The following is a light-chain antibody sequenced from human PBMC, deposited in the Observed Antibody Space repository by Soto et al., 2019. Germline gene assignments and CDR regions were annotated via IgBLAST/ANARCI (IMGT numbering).Light chain of an antibody. CDR2: WAS. CDR1: QSVLYSSNNKNY. V-gene: IGKV4-1*01. J-gene: IGKJ1*01. CDR3: QQYYSTPPWT. Sequence: DIVMTQSPDSLAVSLGERATIDCKSSQSVLYSSNNKNYLAWYQQKPGQPPKLLIYWASTRESGVPDRFSGSGSGTDFTLTISSLQAEAVAVYYCQQYYSTPPWTFGQGTKVDIK.